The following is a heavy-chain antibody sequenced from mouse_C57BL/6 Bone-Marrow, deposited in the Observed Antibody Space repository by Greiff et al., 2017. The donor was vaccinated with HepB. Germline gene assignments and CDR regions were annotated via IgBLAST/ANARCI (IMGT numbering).Heavy chain of an antibody. Sequence: EVKLMESGPGMVKPSQSLSLTCTVSGYSITSGYDWDWIRHCPGNKLEWRGYISYSGSTNYNPSLKSRISITHDTSKNHFFLKLNSVTTEDTATYYCESGDGYFDVWGTGTTVTVSS. CDR3: ESGDGYFDV. J-gene: IGHJ1*03. CDR2: ISYSGST. CDR1: GYSITSGYD. V-gene: IGHV3-1*01. D-gene: IGHD3-2*02.